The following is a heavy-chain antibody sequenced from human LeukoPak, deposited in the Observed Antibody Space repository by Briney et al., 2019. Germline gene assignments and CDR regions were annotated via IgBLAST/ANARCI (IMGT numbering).Heavy chain of an antibody. CDR2: ISSSSSYI. Sequence: GGSLRLSCAASGFTFSSYSMNWVRQAPGKGLEWVSSISSSSSYIYYADSVKGRFTISRDNAKNSLYLQMHSLRTEDTAFYYCAKASGSLLWFKIDSWGQGTLVTVSS. CDR3: AKASGSLLWFKIDS. V-gene: IGHV3-21*04. D-gene: IGHD3-10*01. J-gene: IGHJ4*02. CDR1: GFTFSSYS.